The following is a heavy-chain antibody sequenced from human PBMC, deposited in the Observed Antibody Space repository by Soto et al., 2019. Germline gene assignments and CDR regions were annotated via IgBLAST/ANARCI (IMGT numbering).Heavy chain of an antibody. CDR3: ARSIRGPRRFNGMDV. CDR2: IERDDDDK. D-gene: IGHD1-20*01. J-gene: IGHJ6*02. CDR1: GFSLTSPGMC. V-gene: IGHV2-70*13. Sequence: GPTLVNPTETLTLTCTFSGFSLTSPGMCVSWIRQPPGKALEWLALIERDDDDKYYSTSLKTRLTISKDTRKNQVVLTMANMNPADTGTYYCARSIRGPRRFNGMDVWGQGTTVTVSS.